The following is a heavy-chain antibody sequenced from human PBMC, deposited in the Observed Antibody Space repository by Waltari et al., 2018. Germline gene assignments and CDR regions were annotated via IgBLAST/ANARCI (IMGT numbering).Heavy chain of an antibody. Sequence: QLQLQESGPGLVKPSETLSLTCTVSGGSISSSSYYWGWIRQAPGKGLEWVSYISSSGSTLYYADSVKGRFTISRDNAKNSLYLQMNSLRAEDTAVYYCATPPVDTAMERSWYFDLWGRGTLVTVSS. CDR2: ISSSGSTL. CDR1: GGSISSSSYY. J-gene: IGHJ2*01. CDR3: ATPPVDTAMERSWYFDL. D-gene: IGHD5-18*01. V-gene: IGHV3-11*04.